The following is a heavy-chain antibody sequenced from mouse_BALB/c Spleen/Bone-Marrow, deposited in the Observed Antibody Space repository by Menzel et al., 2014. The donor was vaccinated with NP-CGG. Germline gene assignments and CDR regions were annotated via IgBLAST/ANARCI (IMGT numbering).Heavy chain of an antibody. CDR3: ARHAYYDQTEVSFVY. V-gene: IGHV5-9-2*01. CDR1: GFSFNSYG. CDR2: ISCGGSYT. Sequence: EVQVVESGGGLVKSGGSLKLSCAASGFSFNSYGMSWVRQTPEKRLEWVATISCGGSYTLYPDSVKGRFTISRDNAKNNLYLQLSSLRSEDTALYYCARHAYYDQTEVSFVYWGQGTLVTVSA. D-gene: IGHD2-4*01. J-gene: IGHJ3*01.